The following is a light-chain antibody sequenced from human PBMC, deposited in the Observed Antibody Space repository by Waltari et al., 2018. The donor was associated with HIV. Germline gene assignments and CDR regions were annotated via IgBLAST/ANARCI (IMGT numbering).Light chain of an antibody. J-gene: IGKJ2*01. CDR3: QQYNSYPYT. V-gene: IGKV1-5*03. CDR1: QSISSW. Sequence: DIQMTQSPSTLSASVGDRVTITCRASQSISSWLAWYQQKPGKGPKRLNYKASSLETGVPTRVSGSGSGTEFTLTISSLQPDDFATYYCQQYNSYPYTFGQGTKLEIK. CDR2: KAS.